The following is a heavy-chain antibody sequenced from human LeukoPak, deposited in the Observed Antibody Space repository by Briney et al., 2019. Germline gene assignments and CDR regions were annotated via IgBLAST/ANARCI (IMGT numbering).Heavy chain of an antibody. CDR2: ISSSSSYI. Sequence: GSLRLSCAASGFTFSSYSMNWVRQAPGKGLEWVSSISSSSSYIYYADSVKGRFTISRDNAKNSLYLQMNSLRAEDTAVYYCARDGEGSDIPQLGYYMDVWGKGTTVTVSS. D-gene: IGHD3-10*01. CDR3: ARDGEGSDIPQLGYYMDV. CDR1: GFTFSSYS. V-gene: IGHV3-21*01. J-gene: IGHJ6*03.